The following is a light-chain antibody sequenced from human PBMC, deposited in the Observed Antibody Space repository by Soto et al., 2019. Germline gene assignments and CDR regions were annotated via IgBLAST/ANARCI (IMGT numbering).Light chain of an antibody. CDR3: QQYGSSPFT. V-gene: IGKV3-20*01. CDR2: GAS. CDR1: QSVSSSY. J-gene: IGKJ3*01. Sequence: EIGMTQSPAALSVSPGERATLSCRASQSVSSSYLAWYQQKPGQAPRLLIYGASSRATGIPDRFRGSGSGTDFTLTISRLEPEDFAVYYCQQYGSSPFTFGPGTKVDI.